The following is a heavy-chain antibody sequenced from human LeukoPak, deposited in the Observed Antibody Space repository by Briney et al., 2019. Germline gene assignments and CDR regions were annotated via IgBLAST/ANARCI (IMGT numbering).Heavy chain of an antibody. V-gene: IGHV3-23*01. CDR1: GFTFSSYS. Sequence: GGSLRLSCAASGFTFSSYSMNWVRQAPGKGLEWVSGISGSGGSTYYADSVKGRFTISRDNSKNTLYLQMNSLRAEGTAAYYCAKDLEEWELKTPFDYWGQGTLVTVSS. CDR2: ISGSGGST. CDR3: AKDLEEWELKTPFDY. J-gene: IGHJ4*02. D-gene: IGHD3-16*01.